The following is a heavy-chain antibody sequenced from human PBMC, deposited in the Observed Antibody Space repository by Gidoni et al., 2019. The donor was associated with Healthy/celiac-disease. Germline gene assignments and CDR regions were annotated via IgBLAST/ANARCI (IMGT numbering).Heavy chain of an antibody. V-gene: IGHV3-23*01. CDR1: GFTFSSYA. CDR2: ISGSGGST. Sequence: EVQLLEYGGGLVQPGGSLRLSCAASGFTFSSYAMSWVRQAPGKGLEWVSAISGSGGSTYYADSVKGRFTISRDKSKNTLYLQMNSLRAEDTAVYYCAKTRLTVMITFGGVIAEWGQGTLVTVSS. J-gene: IGHJ4*02. CDR3: AKTRLTVMITFGGVIAE. D-gene: IGHD3-16*01.